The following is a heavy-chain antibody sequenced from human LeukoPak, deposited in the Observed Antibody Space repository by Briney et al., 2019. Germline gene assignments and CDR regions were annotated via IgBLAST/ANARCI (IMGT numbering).Heavy chain of an antibody. Sequence: GASVKVSCKASGYTFTGYYMHWVRQAPGQGLEWMGWINPNSGGTNYAQKFQGRVTMTRDTSISTAYMELSRLRSDDTAVYYCARFMVVPAAISSYFDYWGQGTLVTVSS. CDR1: GYTFTGYY. V-gene: IGHV1-2*02. J-gene: IGHJ4*02. CDR2: INPNSGGT. D-gene: IGHD2-2*01. CDR3: ARFMVVPAAISSYFDY.